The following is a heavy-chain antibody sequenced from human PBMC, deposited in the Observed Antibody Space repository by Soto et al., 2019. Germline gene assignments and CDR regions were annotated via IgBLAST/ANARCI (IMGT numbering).Heavy chain of an antibody. CDR2: IYYSGST. CDR1: GGSISSYY. J-gene: IGHJ6*02. V-gene: IGHV4-59*08. D-gene: IGHD3-9*01. Sequence: QVQLQESGPGLVKPSETLSLTCTVSGGSISSYYWSWIRQPPGKGLEWIGYIYYSGSTNYNPSLKSRFTISVDTSKNQFSLKLSSVTAADTAVYYCARHVWYDIWPMDVWGQGTTVTVSS. CDR3: ARHVWYDIWPMDV.